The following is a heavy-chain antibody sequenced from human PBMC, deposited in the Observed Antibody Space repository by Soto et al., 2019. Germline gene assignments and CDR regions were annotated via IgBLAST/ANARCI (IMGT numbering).Heavy chain of an antibody. CDR2: ISSSSSYI. CDR1: GFTFSSYS. D-gene: IGHD6-19*01. Sequence: GGSLRLSCAASGFTFSSYSMNWVRQAPGKGLEWVSSISSSSSYIYYADSVKGRFTISRDNAKNSLYLQMNSLRAEDTAVYYCARRSTVAGISAADYWGQGTLVTVSS. V-gene: IGHV3-21*01. CDR3: ARRSTVAGISAADY. J-gene: IGHJ4*02.